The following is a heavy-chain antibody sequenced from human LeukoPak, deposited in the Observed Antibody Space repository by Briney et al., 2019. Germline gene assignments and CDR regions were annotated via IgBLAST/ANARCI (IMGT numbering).Heavy chain of an antibody. CDR2: IKRKSDGGTT. D-gene: IGHD4-17*01. J-gene: IGHJ4*02. V-gene: IGHV3-15*01. CDR1: GFTFNNAW. CDR3: ARGMTTVFKAFDY. Sequence: PGGSLRLSCAASGFTFNNAWMSWVRQAPGKGLEWVGHIKRKSDGGTTDYAAPVKGRFTISRDDSKNTLFVQMNNLEIEDTAVYYCARGMTTVFKAFDYWGLGTLVTVSS.